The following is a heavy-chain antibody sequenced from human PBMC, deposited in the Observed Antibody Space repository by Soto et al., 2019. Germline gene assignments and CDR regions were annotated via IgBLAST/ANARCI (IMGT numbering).Heavy chain of an antibody. J-gene: IGHJ5*02. CDR1: GYTFTGYY. CDR3: ARDDNGDNGRAFDP. Sequence: ASVKVSCKASGYTFTGYYLHWVRQAPGQGLEWMGWINPKSGGTKYAQNFQGRVTMTRDTSISTAYMDLSRLRSDDTAVYYCARDDNGDNGRAFDPWGQGTLVTVSS. V-gene: IGHV1-2*02. D-gene: IGHD4-17*01. CDR2: INPKSGGT.